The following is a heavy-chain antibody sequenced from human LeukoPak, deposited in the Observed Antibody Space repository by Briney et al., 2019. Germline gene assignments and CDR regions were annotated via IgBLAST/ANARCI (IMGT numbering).Heavy chain of an antibody. CDR3: ARQGDYYGSGICFSPNFDY. Sequence: PSETLSLTCSVSGYSISSAYYWGWIRLPPGKGLEWIGTIYHSGTTYYNPSLKSRVTISVDTSKNQFSLKLGSVTAADTAVYYCARQGDYYGSGICFSPNFDYWGQGTLVTVSS. D-gene: IGHD3-10*01. J-gene: IGHJ4*02. CDR1: GYSISSAYY. V-gene: IGHV4-38-2*01. CDR2: IYHSGTT.